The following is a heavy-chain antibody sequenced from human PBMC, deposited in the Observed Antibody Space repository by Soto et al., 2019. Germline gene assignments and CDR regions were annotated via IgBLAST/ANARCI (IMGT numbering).Heavy chain of an antibody. J-gene: IGHJ4*02. Sequence: EVQLLESGGGLVQPGGSLRLSCAASGFTFSNYAVTWVRQAPGKGLEWVSTISGSGGSTYYADSVKGRFTISRDNSKXXLXLXXXXXXXXXXXAYXXAXDQGXSWYEIDYWGQGTLVTVSS. V-gene: IGHV3-23*01. CDR1: GFTFSNYA. CDR2: ISGSGGST. D-gene: IGHD6-13*01. CDR3: AXDQGXSWYEIDY.